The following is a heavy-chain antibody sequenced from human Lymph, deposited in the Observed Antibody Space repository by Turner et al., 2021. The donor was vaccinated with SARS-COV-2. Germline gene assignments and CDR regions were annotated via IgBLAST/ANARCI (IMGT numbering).Heavy chain of an antibody. Sequence: QVQLVESGGGVVQPGRSLRLSCAASGFTFSTYAIHWVSQAAGKGLEWVAVISYDRRNKYYADSVKGRFTISRDNSKNTLYLQMNSLRAEDTAVYYCARYGSGGYFYYGLDVWGQGTTVTVSS. D-gene: IGHD3-10*01. CDR1: GFTFSTYA. J-gene: IGHJ6*02. CDR2: ISYDRRNK. V-gene: IGHV3-30*04. CDR3: ARYGSGGYFYYGLDV.